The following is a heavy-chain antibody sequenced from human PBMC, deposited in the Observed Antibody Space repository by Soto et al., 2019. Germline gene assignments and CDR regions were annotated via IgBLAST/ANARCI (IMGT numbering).Heavy chain of an antibody. D-gene: IGHD6-6*01. CDR3: ARGGHRVPHDY. Sequence: SETLSLTCAVYGGSFSGYYWSWIRQPPGKGLEWIGETYHSGSTNYNPSLKSRVTISVDTSKNQFSLKVSSVTAADTAVYYCARGGHRVPHDYSAQGALVTVSS. CDR2: TYHSGST. V-gene: IGHV4-34*01. J-gene: IGHJ4*02. CDR1: GGSFSGYY.